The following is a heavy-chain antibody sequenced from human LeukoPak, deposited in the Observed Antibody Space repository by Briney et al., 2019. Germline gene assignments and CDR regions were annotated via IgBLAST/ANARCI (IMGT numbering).Heavy chain of an antibody. CDR3: VRDIDH. V-gene: IGHV3-7*04. Sequence: GGSLILSCAASGFTFGTYWMSWVRQAPGEGLEWVANINEDGSQKDYLDSVKGRFTISRDNAKDSLYLQMSSLRAEDAAIYYCVRDIDHWGQGTLVTVSS. CDR2: INEDGSQK. CDR1: GFTFGTYW. J-gene: IGHJ4*02.